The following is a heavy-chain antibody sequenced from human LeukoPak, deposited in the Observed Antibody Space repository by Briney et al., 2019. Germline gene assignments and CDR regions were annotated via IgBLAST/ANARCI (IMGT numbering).Heavy chain of an antibody. CDR3: ARDSSSAVAGTLWFDP. V-gene: IGHV1-18*01. J-gene: IGHJ5*02. Sequence: ASVKVSCKASGYTFTSYGISWVRQAPGQGLERVGWISAYNGNTNYAQKLQGRVTMTTDTSTSTAYMELRSLRSDDTAVYYCARDSSSAVAGTLWFDPWGQGTLVTVSS. CDR2: ISAYNGNT. CDR1: GYTFTSYG. D-gene: IGHD6-19*01.